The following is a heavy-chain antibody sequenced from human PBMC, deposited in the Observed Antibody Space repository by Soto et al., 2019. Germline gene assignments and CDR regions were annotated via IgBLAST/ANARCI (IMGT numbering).Heavy chain of an antibody. V-gene: IGHV5-10-1*01. D-gene: IGHD3-22*01. CDR1: GYSFTSYW. Sequence: PGESLKISCKGSGYSFTSYWISWVRQMPGKGLEWMGRIDPSDSYTNYSPSFQGHVTISADKSISTAYLQWSSLKASDTAMYYCASRNFGDYYDSSGYAFWGQGTLVTVSS. CDR3: ASRNFGDYYDSSGYAF. CDR2: IDPSDSYT. J-gene: IGHJ4*02.